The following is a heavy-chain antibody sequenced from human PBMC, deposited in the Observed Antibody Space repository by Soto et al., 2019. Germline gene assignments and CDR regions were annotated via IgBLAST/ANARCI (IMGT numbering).Heavy chain of an antibody. Sequence: GGSLRLSCAASGFTFSDYYMSWIRQAPGKGLDWVSYISSSGSTIYYADSVKGRFTISRDNTKNSLYLQMNSLRAEDTAVYYCARDMMELDLADDFYYYMDVWGKGTTVTVSS. V-gene: IGHV3-11*01. CDR2: ISSSGSTI. D-gene: IGHD1-7*01. J-gene: IGHJ6*03. CDR3: ARDMMELDLADDFYYYMDV. CDR1: GFTFSDYY.